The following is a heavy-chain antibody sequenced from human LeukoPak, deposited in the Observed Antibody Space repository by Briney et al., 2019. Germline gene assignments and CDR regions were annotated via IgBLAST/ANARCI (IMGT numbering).Heavy chain of an antibody. CDR3: ARGPRYYYDSSSYSYFDY. CDR1: GFSFNTYW. V-gene: IGHV3-7*01. CDR2: IKQDGSDK. Sequence: PGGSLRLSCVVSGFSFNTYWMSWVRQAPGKGLEWVANIKQDGSDKSYVDSVKGRFTISRDNAKNSVYLQMNSQRAEDTAVYYCARGPRYYYDSSSYSYFDYWGQGTLVTVSS. D-gene: IGHD3-22*01. J-gene: IGHJ4*02.